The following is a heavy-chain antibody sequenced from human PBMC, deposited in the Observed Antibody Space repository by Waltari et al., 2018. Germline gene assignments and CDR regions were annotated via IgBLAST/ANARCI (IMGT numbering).Heavy chain of an antibody. J-gene: IGHJ4*02. CDR2: VHHSGKT. CDR3: AGDRAIGLFFDY. V-gene: IGHV4-4*02. D-gene: IGHD2-2*01. CDR1: GDSISGNYW. Sequence: QVQLQESGQGLVKPSGTLSPTCAVSGDSISGNYWWSWVRQSPEKGLEWIGQVHHSGKTHYNPSLQSRVTISVDKLKNQFSLNLNSVTAADTAVYYCAGDRAIGLFFDYWGRGTLVTVSS.